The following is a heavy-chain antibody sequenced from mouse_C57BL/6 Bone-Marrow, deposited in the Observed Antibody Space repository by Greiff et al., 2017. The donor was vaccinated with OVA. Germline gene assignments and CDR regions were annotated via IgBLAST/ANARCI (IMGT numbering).Heavy chain of an antibody. J-gene: IGHJ2*01. CDR1: GFNIKDAS. CDR3: TPGGFDY. CDR2: IDPENGDT. Sequence: EVKLMESGAELVRPGASVKLSCTASGFNIKDASMHWVKQRPEQGLEWIGWIDPENGDTEYASKFQGKATITADTSSNTAYLQLSSLTSEDTAVYYCTPGGFDYWGQGTTLTVSS. V-gene: IGHV14-4*01.